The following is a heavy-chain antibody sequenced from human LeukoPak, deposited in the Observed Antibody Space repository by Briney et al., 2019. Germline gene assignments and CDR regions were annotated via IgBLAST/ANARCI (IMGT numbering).Heavy chain of an antibody. CDR1: GFTVSSNY. Sequence: GGSLRLSCAASGFTVSSNYMTWVRQAPGKGLEWVSVIYSGGSTYYADSVKGRFTISRDNSKNTLYLQMNSLRAEDTAVYYCARNRYSSCGHRGRVRCENKFWFDPWGQGTLVTVSS. V-gene: IGHV3-53*01. CDR2: IYSGGST. D-gene: IGHD6-13*01. J-gene: IGHJ5*02. CDR3: ARNRYSSCGHRGRVRCENKFWFDP.